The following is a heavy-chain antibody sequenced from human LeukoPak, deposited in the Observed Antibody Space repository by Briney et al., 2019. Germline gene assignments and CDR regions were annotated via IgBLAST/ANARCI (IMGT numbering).Heavy chain of an antibody. CDR2: MNPNSGNT. Sequence: GASVEVSCKASGYTFTSYDINWVRQATGQGLEWMGWMNPNSGNTGYAQKFQGRVTITRNTSISTAYMELSSLRSEDTAVYYCARPRHYYDSSGPNAFDIWGQGTMVTVSS. J-gene: IGHJ3*02. D-gene: IGHD3-22*01. CDR3: ARPRHYYDSSGPNAFDI. CDR1: GYTFTSYD. V-gene: IGHV1-8*02.